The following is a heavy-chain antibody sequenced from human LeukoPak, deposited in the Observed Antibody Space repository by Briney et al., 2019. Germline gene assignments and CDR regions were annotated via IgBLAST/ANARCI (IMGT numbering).Heavy chain of an antibody. J-gene: IGHJ4*02. V-gene: IGHV1-69*13. CDR3: ARAYCGGDCHSGFDY. Sequence: GASVKVSCKASGGTFSSYAISWVRQAPGQGLEWMGGIIPIFGTANYAQKFQGRVTITADESTSTAYMELSSLRSEDTAVYYCARAYCGGDCHSGFDYWGQGTLVTVSS. D-gene: IGHD2-21*02. CDR1: GGTFSSYA. CDR2: IIPIFGTA.